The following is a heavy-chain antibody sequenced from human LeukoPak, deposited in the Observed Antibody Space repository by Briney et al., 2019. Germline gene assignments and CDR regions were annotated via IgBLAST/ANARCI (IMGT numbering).Heavy chain of an antibody. CDR2: IRYDGSNK. J-gene: IGHJ4*02. CDR3: AKGDRYCSSTSCYMGAFDY. CDR1: GFTFSSYG. D-gene: IGHD2-2*02. Sequence: PGRSLRLSCAASGFTFSSYGMHWVRQAPGKGLEWVAFIRYDGSNKDYADSVKGRFTISRDNSKNTLYLQMNSLRAEDTAVYYCAKGDRYCSSTSCYMGAFDYWGQGTLVTVSS. V-gene: IGHV3-30*02.